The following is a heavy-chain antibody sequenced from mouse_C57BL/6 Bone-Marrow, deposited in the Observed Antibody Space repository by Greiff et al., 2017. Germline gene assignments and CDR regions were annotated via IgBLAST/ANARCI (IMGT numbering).Heavy chain of an antibody. CDR1: GYAFSSSW. Sequence: VKLQESGPELVKPGASVKISCKASGYAFSSSWMNWVKQRPGKGLEWIGRIYPGDGDTNYNGKFKGKATLTADKSSSTAYMQLSSLTSEDSAVYFCARRLYWDFDVWGTGTTVTVSS. V-gene: IGHV1-82*01. J-gene: IGHJ1*03. CDR3: ARRLYWDFDV. CDR2: IYPGDGDT. D-gene: IGHD2-13*01.